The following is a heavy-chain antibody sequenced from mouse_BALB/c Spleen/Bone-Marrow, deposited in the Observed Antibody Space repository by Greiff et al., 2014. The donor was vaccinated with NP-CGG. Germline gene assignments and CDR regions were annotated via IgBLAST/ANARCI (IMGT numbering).Heavy chain of an antibody. CDR1: GFTFSSYT. Sequence: DVMLVESGGGLVKPGGSLKLSCAAPGFTFSSYTMSWVRQTPEKRLEWVATIGSGGSYTYYPDSVKGRFTISRDNAKNTLYLQMSSLKSEDTAMYYCTRDAMDYWGQGTSVTVSS. J-gene: IGHJ4*01. CDR2: IGSGGSYT. V-gene: IGHV5-6-4*01. CDR3: TRDAMDY.